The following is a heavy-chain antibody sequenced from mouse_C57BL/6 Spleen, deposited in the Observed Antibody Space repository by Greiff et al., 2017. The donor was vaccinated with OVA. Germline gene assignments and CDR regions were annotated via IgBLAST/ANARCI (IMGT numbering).Heavy chain of an antibody. CDR1: GFTFSDYY. V-gene: IGHV5-16*01. Sequence: EVQLQESEGGLVQPGSSMKLSCTASGFTFSDYYMAWVRQVPEKGLEWVANINYDGSSTYYLDSLKSRFIISRDNAKNILYLQMSSLKSEDTATDYCARELGREKGYFDYWGQGTTLTVSS. CDR2: INYDGSST. CDR3: ARELGREKGYFDY. D-gene: IGHD4-1*01. J-gene: IGHJ2*01.